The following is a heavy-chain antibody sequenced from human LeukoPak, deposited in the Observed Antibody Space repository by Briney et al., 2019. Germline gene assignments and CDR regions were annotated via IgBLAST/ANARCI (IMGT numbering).Heavy chain of an antibody. J-gene: IGHJ4*02. CDR2: ISSDGKIK. Sequence: QPGRSLRLSCAASGFTFRSYGIHWVRQAPGKGLEWVAFISSDGKIKYYADSVKGRFTISRDNSKNTLYLEMNSLRAEDTAAHYCAKDVSTNCCGDCPPDYWGQGTLVTVSS. V-gene: IGHV3-30*18. CDR1: GFTFRSYG. CDR3: AKDVSTNCCGDCPPDY. D-gene: IGHD2-21*02.